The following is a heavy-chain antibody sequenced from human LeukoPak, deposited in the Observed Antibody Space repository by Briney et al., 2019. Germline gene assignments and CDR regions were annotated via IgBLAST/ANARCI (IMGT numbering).Heavy chain of an antibody. CDR3: ARVASSSWYYYYYYMDV. CDR2: IKQDGSEK. CDR1: GFTFSSYW. Sequence: GGSLRLSCAASGFTFSSYWMSWVRQAPGKGLEWVASIKQDGSEKYYVDSVKGRFTISRDNAKNSLYLQMNSLRAEDTAVYYCARVASSSWYYYYYYMDVWGKGTTVTVSS. J-gene: IGHJ6*03. V-gene: IGHV3-7*01. D-gene: IGHD6-13*01.